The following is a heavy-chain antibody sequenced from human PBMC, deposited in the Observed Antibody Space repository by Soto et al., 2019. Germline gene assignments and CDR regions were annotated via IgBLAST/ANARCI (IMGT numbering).Heavy chain of an antibody. V-gene: IGHV3-13*01. J-gene: IGHJ3*02. Sequence: EVQLVESGGDWVQPGGSLRLSCAASGFTFGSYDMHWVRQVTGKSLEWVSAIGSAGDTYYAGSVKGRFTISRENAKNSLSLQMNSLSAADTAVYYCARGRAYFGELSAFDIWGQGTVVAVSS. CDR3: ARGRAYFGELSAFDI. CDR1: GFTFGSYD. CDR2: IGSAGDT. D-gene: IGHD3-10*01.